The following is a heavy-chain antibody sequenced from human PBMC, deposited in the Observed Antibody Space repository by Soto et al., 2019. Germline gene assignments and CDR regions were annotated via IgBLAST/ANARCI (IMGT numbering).Heavy chain of an antibody. CDR1: GGSISSSNW. J-gene: IGHJ4*02. CDR3: GGTYTGNRPFDS. D-gene: IGHD2-8*02. CDR2: IYHSGST. V-gene: IGHV4-4*02. Sequence: QVQLQESGPGLVKPSGTLSLTCAVSGGSISSSNWWSWVRQPPGKGLEWIGEIYHSGSTSYNPSLKSRVRISEDKSKNQSPLNLTCGPPGDTGVYYCGGTYTGNRPFDSGAQEPLATVSS.